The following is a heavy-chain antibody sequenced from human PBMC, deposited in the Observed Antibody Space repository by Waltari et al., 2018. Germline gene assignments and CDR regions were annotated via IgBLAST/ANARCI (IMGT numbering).Heavy chain of an antibody. V-gene: IGHV3-23*01. CDR3: ARSGNSAWYFGVFLDY. Sequence: EVQLLASGGVLVHSGGSLSLSCAPSVFTFATPSLHWFSQAPGKGLEWVAYITGSGATVHYADSVKGRFIISRDNSNKTLYLQINSLRAEDTALYYCARSGNSAWYFGVFLDYWGQGSRVTVSS. J-gene: IGHJ4*02. CDR2: ITGSGATV. D-gene: IGHD6-19*01. CDR1: VFTFATPS.